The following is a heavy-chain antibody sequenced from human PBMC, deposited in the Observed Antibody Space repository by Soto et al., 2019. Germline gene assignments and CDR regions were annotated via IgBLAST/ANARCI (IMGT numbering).Heavy chain of an antibody. V-gene: IGHV3-23*01. D-gene: IGHD5-18*01. J-gene: IGHJ4*02. CDR1: GFTFSSYA. Sequence: LRLSCAASGFTFSSYAMSWVRQAPGKGLEWVSAISGSGGSTYYADSVKGRFTISRDNSKNTLYLQMNSLRAEDTAVYYCAKPFRGYSYGYLDYWGQGTLVTVSS. CDR3: AKPFRGYSYGYLDY. CDR2: ISGSGGST.